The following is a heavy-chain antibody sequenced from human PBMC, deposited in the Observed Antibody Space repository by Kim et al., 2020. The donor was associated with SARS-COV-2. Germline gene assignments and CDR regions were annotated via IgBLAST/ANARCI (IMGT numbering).Heavy chain of an antibody. J-gene: IGHJ4*02. Sequence: GGSLRLSCAASGFTFSDDYMSWIRQAPGKGLEWVSYISSSGSTKYYAGSVKGRFTISRDNAKKSLYLQMNSLRAEDTAVYYCARSLTYLPVGGYCGQGTL. V-gene: IGHV3-11*01. CDR2: ISSSGSTK. CDR3: ARSLTYLPVGGY. CDR1: GFTFSDDY. D-gene: IGHD3-10*01.